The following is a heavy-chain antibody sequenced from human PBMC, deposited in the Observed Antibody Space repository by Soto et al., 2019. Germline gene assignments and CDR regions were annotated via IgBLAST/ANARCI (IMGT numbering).Heavy chain of an antibody. CDR1: GYTFTSYG. V-gene: IGHV1-18*04. Sequence: ASVKVSCKASGYTFTSYGISWVRRAPGQGLEWMGWISAYNGNTNYAQKLQGRVTMTTDTSTSTAYMELRSLRSDDTAVYYCAGGIAVAGTLGYYYGMDVWGQGTTVTV. CDR2: ISAYNGNT. CDR3: AGGIAVAGTLGYYYGMDV. D-gene: IGHD6-19*01. J-gene: IGHJ6*02.